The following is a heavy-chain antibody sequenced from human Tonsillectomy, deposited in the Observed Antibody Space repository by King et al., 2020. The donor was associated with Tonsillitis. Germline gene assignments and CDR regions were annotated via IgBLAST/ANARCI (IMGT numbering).Heavy chain of an antibody. D-gene: IGHD5-18*01. Sequence: VQLVESRGGLVQPGGSLKLSCSASGFTFSGSAIHWVRQASGKGLEWVGRIRSKANSYATGYGASVQGRFTISRDDSENTAYLQMNSLNTEDTAVYYCTSGYSYGPDYWGQGTLVTVSS. CDR2: IRSKANSYAT. V-gene: IGHV3-73*02. CDR1: GFTFSGSA. CDR3: TSGYSYGPDY. J-gene: IGHJ4*02.